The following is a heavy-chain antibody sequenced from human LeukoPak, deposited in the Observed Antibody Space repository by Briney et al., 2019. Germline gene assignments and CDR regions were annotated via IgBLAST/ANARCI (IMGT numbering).Heavy chain of an antibody. Sequence: GGSLRLSCAASGFTFSSNYMSWVRQAPGKGLEWVSVIYSGGSTYYADSVKGRFTISRDNSKNTLYLQMNSLRAEDTAVYYCARGLRTPPKFDYWGQGTLVTVSS. V-gene: IGHV3-53*01. CDR2: IYSGGST. CDR1: GFTFSSNY. J-gene: IGHJ4*02. D-gene: IGHD5-12*01. CDR3: ARGLRTPPKFDY.